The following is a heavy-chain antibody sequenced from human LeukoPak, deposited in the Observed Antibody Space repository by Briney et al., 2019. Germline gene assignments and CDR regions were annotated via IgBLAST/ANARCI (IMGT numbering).Heavy chain of an antibody. Sequence: PGGSLRLSRAASGYTFSSYAMRWVTQAPGKGLEWVSAISAGGGSTYYADSVKGRFTISRDNSKNTVFLQMNSLRAEDTAIYYCAKREQYYFDYWGQGILVTVSS. CDR3: AKREQYYFDY. CDR1: GYTFSSYA. CDR2: ISAGGGST. V-gene: IGHV3-23*01. D-gene: IGHD1-26*01. J-gene: IGHJ4*02.